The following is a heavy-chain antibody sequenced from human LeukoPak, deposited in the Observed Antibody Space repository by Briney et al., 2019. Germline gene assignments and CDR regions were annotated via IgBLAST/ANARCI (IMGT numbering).Heavy chain of an antibody. CDR1: GYTFTGYY. V-gene: IGHV1-46*01. Sequence: ASVKVSCKASGYTFTGYYMHWVRQAPGQGLEWMGIINPSGDSTSYAQKFQGRVTMTRDMSTSTIYMELSSLRSEDTAVYYCARMRHLGRDAFDIWGQGTMVTVSS. CDR3: ARMRHLGRDAFDI. D-gene: IGHD3-16*01. J-gene: IGHJ3*02. CDR2: INPSGDST.